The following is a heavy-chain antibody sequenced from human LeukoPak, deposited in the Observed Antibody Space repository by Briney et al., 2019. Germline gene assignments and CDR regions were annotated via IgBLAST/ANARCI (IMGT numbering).Heavy chain of an antibody. Sequence: ASEEVSCKASGGSFSSYAIRWVRQAPGQGLEWMGGIIPIFGTANYAQKFQGRDTITADKSTSTAYMELSSLRSEDTAVYYCARAPSTPDIVVVPWFDPWGQGTLVTVSS. CDR2: IIPIFGTA. V-gene: IGHV1-69*06. CDR1: GGSFSSYA. D-gene: IGHD2-2*01. CDR3: ARAPSTPDIVVVPWFDP. J-gene: IGHJ5*02.